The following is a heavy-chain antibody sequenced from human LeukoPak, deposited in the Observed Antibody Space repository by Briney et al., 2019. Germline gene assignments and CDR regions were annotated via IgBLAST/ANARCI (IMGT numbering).Heavy chain of an antibody. V-gene: IGHV3-30-3*01. CDR2: ISYDGSNK. J-gene: IGHJ4*02. Sequence: GGSLRLSCAASGFTFSGNTMHWVRQAPGKGLEWVAFISYDGSNKYYADSVKGRFTISRDNSKNTLYLQMNSLRADDTAVYYCARGRGYCSGGSCYEAYSGYWGQGTLVTVSS. D-gene: IGHD2-15*01. CDR1: GFTFSGNT. CDR3: ARGRGYCSGGSCYEAYSGY.